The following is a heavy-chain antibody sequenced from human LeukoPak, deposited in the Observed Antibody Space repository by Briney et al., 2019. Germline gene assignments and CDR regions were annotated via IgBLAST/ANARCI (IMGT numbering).Heavy chain of an antibody. CDR2: IYHSGST. CDR1: GYSISSGYY. D-gene: IGHD1-1*01. V-gene: IGHV4-38-2*02. CDR3: ARQLYRPGVFDI. J-gene: IGHJ3*02. Sequence: SETLSLTCTVSGYSISSGYYWGWIRQPPGKGLEWIGSIYHSGSTYYNPSLKSRVTISVDTSKNQFSLKLSSVTAADTAMYYCARQLYRPGVFDIWGQGTMVTVSS.